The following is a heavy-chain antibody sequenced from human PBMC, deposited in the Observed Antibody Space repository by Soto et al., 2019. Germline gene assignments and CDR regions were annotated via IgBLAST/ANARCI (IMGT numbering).Heavy chain of an antibody. V-gene: IGHV6-1*01. Sequence: KQSQTLSLTCAISGDSVSSNSAAWNWIRQSPSRGLEWLGRTYYRSKWYNDYAVSVKSRITINPDTSKNQFSLQLNSVTPEDTAVYYCARFRYSSSSALGNLQDVWGQGTTVTVSS. CDR1: GDSVSSNSAA. CDR2: TYYRSKWYN. D-gene: IGHD6-13*01. J-gene: IGHJ6*02. CDR3: ARFRYSSSSALGNLQDV.